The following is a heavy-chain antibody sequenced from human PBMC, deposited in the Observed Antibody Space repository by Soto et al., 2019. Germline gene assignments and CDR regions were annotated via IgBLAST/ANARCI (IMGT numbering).Heavy chain of an antibody. CDR2: VIPILGIA. J-gene: IGHJ4*02. CDR1: GGTFSSYT. Sequence: QVQLVQSGAEVKKPGSSVKVSCKASGGTFSSYTISWVRQAPGQGLEWMGRVIPILGIANYAQKFQGRVTITADKYTSTAYMELSSLRSEDTAVYYCARTSITRVRADSGYFDYWGQGTLVTVSS. V-gene: IGHV1-69*02. D-gene: IGHD3-10*01. CDR3: ARTSITRVRADSGYFDY.